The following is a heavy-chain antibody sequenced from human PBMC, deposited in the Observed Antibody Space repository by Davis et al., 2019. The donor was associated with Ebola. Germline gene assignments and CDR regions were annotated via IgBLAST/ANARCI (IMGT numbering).Heavy chain of an antibody. CDR3: ASIIPLGYCSGGSCYDAYYFDY. V-gene: IGHV4-39*01. J-gene: IGHJ4*02. D-gene: IGHD2-15*01. Sequence: SETLSLTCAVYGGSFSGYYWGWIRQPPGKGLEWIGSIYYSGSTYYNPSLKSRVTISVDTSKNQFSLKLSSVTAADTAVYYCASIIPLGYCSGGSCYDAYYFDYWGQGTLVTVSS. CDR1: GGSFSGYY. CDR2: IYYSGST.